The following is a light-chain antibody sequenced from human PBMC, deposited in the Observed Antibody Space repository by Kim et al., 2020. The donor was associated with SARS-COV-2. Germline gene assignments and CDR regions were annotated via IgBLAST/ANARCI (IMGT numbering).Light chain of an antibody. CDR1: SSDVGVDSY. Sequence: GQSLTLSCSGTSSDVGVDSYISWYQQHPGKAPTLLIYEVNKRPSAVPARCSGSASGNTASLTVSGRQDEDEDDYYCSSYAGSNNLVFGGGTQLTVL. V-gene: IGLV2-8*01. CDR2: EVN. J-gene: IGLJ2*01. CDR3: SSYAGSNNLV.